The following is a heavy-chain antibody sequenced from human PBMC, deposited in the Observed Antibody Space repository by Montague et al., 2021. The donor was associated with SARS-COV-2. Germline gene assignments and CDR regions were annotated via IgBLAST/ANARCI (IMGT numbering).Heavy chain of an antibody. CDR3: TRHITGSGNAFDI. CDR1: GGSISSSSYY. CDR2: IHYTGST. D-gene: IGHD3-10*01. Sequence: SETLSLTCAVSGGSISSSSYYWGWIRRPPGKGLEWIGSIHYTGSTYYNPSLKSRVTISVDTSKNQFSLKLSSVTAADTAVYYCTRHITGSGNAFDIWGQGTMVTVSS. J-gene: IGHJ3*02. V-gene: IGHV4-39*01.